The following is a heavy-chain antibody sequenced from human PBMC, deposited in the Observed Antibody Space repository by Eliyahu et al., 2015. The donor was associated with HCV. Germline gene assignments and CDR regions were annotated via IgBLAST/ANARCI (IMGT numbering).Heavy chain of an antibody. D-gene: IGHD5-18*01. CDR2: VYYTGSR. Sequence: QVQLQESGPGLLKPSETLSLTCTVSGGSISNYYWSWIRQPPGKGLEWIGYVYYTGSRKYNPSLQSRVTISVDTSNNQFSLKLTSVTAADTAVYYCTRQPPNTASFDYWAQGTLVTVS. J-gene: IGHJ4*02. V-gene: IGHV4-59*08. CDR1: GGSISNYY. CDR3: TRQPPNTASFDY.